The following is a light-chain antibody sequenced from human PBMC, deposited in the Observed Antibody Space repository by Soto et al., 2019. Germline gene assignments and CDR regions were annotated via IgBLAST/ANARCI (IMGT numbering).Light chain of an antibody. Sequence: DIQMTQSPSSLSASVGDRVTITCRASQGIRNGLGWYQQKPGKAPKRLIYAASILESGVPSRFSGSGSGTEFTLTISSLQPEDFATYSCLQHNSYPYTFGQGTKLEIK. V-gene: IGKV1-17*01. CDR3: LQHNSYPYT. J-gene: IGKJ2*01. CDR1: QGIRNG. CDR2: AAS.